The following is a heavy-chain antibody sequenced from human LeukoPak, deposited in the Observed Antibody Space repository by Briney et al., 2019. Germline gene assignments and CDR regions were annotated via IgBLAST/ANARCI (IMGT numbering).Heavy chain of an antibody. V-gene: IGHV3-23*01. D-gene: IGHD1-14*01. CDR3: ARDGRIMDV. CDR1: GFTFTSYT. CDR2: ISGSGATT. J-gene: IGHJ6*03. Sequence: GGSLRLSCAASGFTFTSYTMSWVRHTPGKGLEWVSGISGSGATTYYADSVKGRLTISRDNSKNTVYLQMNSLRAEDTAVYYCARDGRIMDVWGKGTTVTVSS.